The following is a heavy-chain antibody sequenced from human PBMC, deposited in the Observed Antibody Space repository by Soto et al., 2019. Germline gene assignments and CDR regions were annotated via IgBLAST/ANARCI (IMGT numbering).Heavy chain of an antibody. CDR2: IYYSGST. V-gene: IGHV4-59*08. CDR3: ASAGIAAAGRRYFDY. J-gene: IGHJ4*02. Sequence: SETLSLTCTVSGGSISSYYWSWIRQPPGKGLEWIGYIYYSGSTNYNPSLKSRVTISVDTSKNQFSLKLSSVTAADTAVYYCASAGIAAAGRRYFDYWGQGTLVTVSS. CDR1: GGSISSYY. D-gene: IGHD6-13*01.